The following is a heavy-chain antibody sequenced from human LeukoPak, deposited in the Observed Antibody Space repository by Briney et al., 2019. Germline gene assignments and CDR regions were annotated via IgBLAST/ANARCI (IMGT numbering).Heavy chain of an antibody. CDR1: GYSISSGSY. CDR3: ARHLYYYGSGDAFDI. CDR2: IYHSGST. V-gene: IGHV4-38-2*02. J-gene: IGHJ3*02. Sequence: SETLSLTCTVSGYSISSGSYWGWIRQPPGKGLEWVGSIYHSGSTYYNPSLKSRVTISVDTSKNQFSLKLSSVTAADTAVYYCARHLYYYGSGDAFDIWGQGTMVTVSS. D-gene: IGHD3-10*01.